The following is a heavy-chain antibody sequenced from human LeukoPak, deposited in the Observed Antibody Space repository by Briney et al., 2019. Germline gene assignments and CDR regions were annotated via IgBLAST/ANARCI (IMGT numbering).Heavy chain of an antibody. V-gene: IGHV3-33*01. Sequence: PGGSLRLSCAASGFTFSSYGMHWVRRAPGKGLEWVAVIWYDGSNQYYAESVKGRFTISRDISKNTLYLQMNSLRAEDTTMYYCARDHSFYFDYWGQGTLVTASS. CDR3: ARDHSFYFDY. D-gene: IGHD3-16*02. J-gene: IGHJ4*02. CDR2: IWYDGSNQ. CDR1: GFTFSSYG.